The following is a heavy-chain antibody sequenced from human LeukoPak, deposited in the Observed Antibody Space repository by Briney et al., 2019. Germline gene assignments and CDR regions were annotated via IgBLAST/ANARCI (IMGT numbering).Heavy chain of an antibody. CDR1: GGSFSGYY. CDR2: INHSGST. J-gene: IGHJ4*02. V-gene: IGHV4-34*01. CDR3: ARVSRTGTIDY. D-gene: IGHD1-7*01. Sequence: PSETLSLTCAVYGGSFSGYYWSWIRQPPGKGLEWIGEINHSGSTNYNPSLKSRVTISVDTSKNQFSLKLSSVTAADTAVYYCARVSRTGTIDYWGQGTLVTVSS.